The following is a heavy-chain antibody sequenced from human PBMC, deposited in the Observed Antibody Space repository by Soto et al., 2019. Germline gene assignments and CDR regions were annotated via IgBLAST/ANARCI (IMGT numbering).Heavy chain of an antibody. V-gene: IGHV4-39*01. CDR2: VSQLGDT. CDR3: ATVSWSYLAIPSDY. D-gene: IGHD3-10*01. CDR1: GYSISTNNYY. J-gene: IGHJ4*02. Sequence: LQLQQSGPGLVKPSETLSLTCTVSGYSISTNNYYWGWIRQPPGKGLEWIGSVSQLGDTYYNPSLKGRVTISVETSKTQFSLRLSSVTAADTAVYYCATVSWSYLAIPSDYWGQGTLVTVSS.